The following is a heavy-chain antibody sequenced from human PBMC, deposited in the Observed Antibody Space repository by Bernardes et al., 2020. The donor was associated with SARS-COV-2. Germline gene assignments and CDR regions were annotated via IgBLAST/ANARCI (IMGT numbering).Heavy chain of an antibody. V-gene: IGHV1-18*01. CDR3: ARVRPSPGTMIVVVTRGAFDI. J-gene: IGHJ3*02. Sequence: GAVQDSCKASGYTFTSYGISWVRQAPGQGLEWMGWISAYNGTTTYAQKLQGRVTMTTDTSTSTAYMELRSLRSDDTAVYYCARVRPSPGTMIVVVTRGAFDIWGQGTMVTGSA. CDR2: ISAYNGTT. D-gene: IGHD3-22*01. CDR1: GYTFTSYG.